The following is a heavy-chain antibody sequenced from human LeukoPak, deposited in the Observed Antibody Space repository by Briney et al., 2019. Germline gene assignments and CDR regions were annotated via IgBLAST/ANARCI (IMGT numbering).Heavy chain of an antibody. J-gene: IGHJ4*02. V-gene: IGHV4-4*07. CDR1: GGSISSYY. Sequence: SETLSLTCTVSGGSISSYYWSWIRQPAGKGLEWIGRIYTSGSTNYNPSLKSRVTMSVDTSKNQFSLKLSSVTAADTAVYYCARDLTNYDLWSGYYSTHDYWGQGTLVTVSS. CDR3: ARDLTNYDLWSGYYSTHDY. CDR2: IYTSGST. D-gene: IGHD3-3*01.